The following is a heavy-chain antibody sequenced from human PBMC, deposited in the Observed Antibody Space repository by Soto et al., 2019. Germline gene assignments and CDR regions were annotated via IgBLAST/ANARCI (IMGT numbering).Heavy chain of an antibody. CDR3: SSRGCSGGSCSLYYCDYMDV. Sequence: SGGSLRLSCAASGFTFSSYSMNWVRQAPGKGLEWVSSISSSSSYIYYADSVKGRFTISRDNAKNSLYLQMNSLRAEDTAVYYCSSRGCSGGSCSLYYCDYMDVWGKGSTDTISS. V-gene: IGHV3-21*01. CDR2: ISSSSSYI. D-gene: IGHD2-15*01. CDR1: GFTFSSYS. J-gene: IGHJ6*03.